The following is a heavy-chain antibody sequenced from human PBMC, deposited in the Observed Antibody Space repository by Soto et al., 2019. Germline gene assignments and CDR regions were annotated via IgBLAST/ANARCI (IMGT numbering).Heavy chain of an antibody. CDR2: IYYSGST. Sequence: SETLSLTCTVSGGSISSSSYYWGWIRQPPGKGLEWIGSIYYSGSTYYNPSLKSRVTISVDTSKNQFSLKLSSVTAADTAVYYCARVEAPNPLRLYLLDYWGQGTLVTVSS. D-gene: IGHD3-10*01. CDR1: GGSISSSSYY. CDR3: ARVEAPNPLRLYLLDY. J-gene: IGHJ4*02. V-gene: IGHV4-39*01.